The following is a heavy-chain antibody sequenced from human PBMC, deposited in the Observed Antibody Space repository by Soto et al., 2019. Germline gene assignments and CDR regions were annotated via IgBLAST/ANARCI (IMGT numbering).Heavy chain of an antibody. D-gene: IGHD3-22*01. V-gene: IGHV1-69*14. J-gene: IGHJ6*02. CDR1: GGTFSSYA. Sequence: QVQLVQSGAEVKKPGSSVKVSCKASGGTFSSYAISWVRQAPGQGPEWMGGIIPIFGTANYAQKFQGRVTITAYKSTSTAYMELSSLRSEDTAVYYCARDRYYYDSSGYYPGAHYYYYGMDVWGQGTTVTVSS. CDR2: IIPIFGTA. CDR3: ARDRYYYDSSGYYPGAHYYYYGMDV.